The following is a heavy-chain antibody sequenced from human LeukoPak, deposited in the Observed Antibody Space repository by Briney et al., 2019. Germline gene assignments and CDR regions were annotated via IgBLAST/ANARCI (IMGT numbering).Heavy chain of an antibody. Sequence: SETLSLTCTVSGGSISTYYWSWIRQPPGKGLEWIGYIYYSGSTNYNPSLKSRVTISVDTSKNQFSLKLSYVTAADTAVYYCARGGARLWGGHAANSYFDCWGQGTLVTVSS. CDR2: IYYSGST. J-gene: IGHJ4*02. CDR3: ARGGARLWGGHAANSYFDC. CDR1: GGSISTYY. V-gene: IGHV4-59*01. D-gene: IGHD5-12*01.